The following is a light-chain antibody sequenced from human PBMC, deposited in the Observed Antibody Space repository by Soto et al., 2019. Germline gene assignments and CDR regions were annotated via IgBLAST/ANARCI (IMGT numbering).Light chain of an antibody. CDR3: QQRSNGPLT. Sequence: DIVLTPSPAPLSLSPGERATLSCRASQSVSSYLAWYQQKPGQAPRLLLYDASNRATGTPARFSGRGSGTDFTLTISSLEPEDLAVYYCQQRSNGPLTFGGGTKVEIK. J-gene: IGKJ4*01. V-gene: IGKV3-11*01. CDR2: DAS. CDR1: QSVSSY.